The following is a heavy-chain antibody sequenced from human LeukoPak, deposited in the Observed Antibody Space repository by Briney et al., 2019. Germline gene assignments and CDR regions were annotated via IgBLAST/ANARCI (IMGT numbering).Heavy chain of an antibody. CDR3: ARDNHRSSWSWFDP. V-gene: IGHV1-18*01. J-gene: IGHJ5*02. D-gene: IGHD6-13*01. CDR2: ISAYNGNT. Sequence: ASVKVSCKASGYTFIRFGFSWVRQAPGQGLEWMGWISAYNGNTKYAQEFQGRVTMTTDTSTSTAYMELRSLSSDDTAVYHCARDNHRSSWSWFDPWGQGTLVTVSS. CDR1: GYTFIRFG.